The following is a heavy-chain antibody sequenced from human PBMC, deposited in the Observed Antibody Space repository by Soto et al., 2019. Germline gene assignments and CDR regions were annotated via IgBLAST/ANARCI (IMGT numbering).Heavy chain of an antibody. V-gene: IGHV3-74*01. J-gene: IGHJ4*02. CDR3: TRGGYSYDSSGAFDY. D-gene: IGHD3-22*01. CDR1: GFTFDGYW. Sequence: EVQLVESGGGLVQPGGSLRLSCTASGFTFDGYWMHWVRQGPGKGLVWVSRINGVGKTRDYADSVKGRFTISRDNAKNTLFLQMNSQRADDTAFYYCTRGGYSYDSSGAFDYWGLGTLVTVSS. CDR2: INGVGKTR.